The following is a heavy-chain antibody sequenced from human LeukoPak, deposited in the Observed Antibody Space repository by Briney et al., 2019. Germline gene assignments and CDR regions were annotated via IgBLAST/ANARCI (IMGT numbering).Heavy chain of an antibody. V-gene: IGHV4-34*01. Sequence: SETLSLTCAVYGGSFSGYYWSWIRQPPGKGLEWIGEVYHTGTTNYNPSLKSRVTISLGTSKNQFSLKLSPVTAADTALYYCARGYGALGLWAFDIWGQGTVVTISS. CDR2: VYHTGTT. CDR1: GGSFSGYY. D-gene: IGHD4-17*01. J-gene: IGHJ3*02. CDR3: ARGYGALGLWAFDI.